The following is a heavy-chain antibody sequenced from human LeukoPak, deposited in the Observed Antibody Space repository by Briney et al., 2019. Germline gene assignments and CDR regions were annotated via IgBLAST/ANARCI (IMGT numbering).Heavy chain of an antibody. D-gene: IGHD3-22*01. CDR3: ARDDYYDISGYYNY. CDR1: GGSISSYY. Sequence: PSETLSLTCTVSGGSISSYYWSWIRQPPGKGLEWIGYIYYSGSTNYNPSLKSRVTISVDTSKNQFSLKLSSVTAADTAVYYCARDDYYDISGYYNYWGQGTMVTVSS. CDR2: IYYSGST. V-gene: IGHV4-59*01. J-gene: IGHJ4*02.